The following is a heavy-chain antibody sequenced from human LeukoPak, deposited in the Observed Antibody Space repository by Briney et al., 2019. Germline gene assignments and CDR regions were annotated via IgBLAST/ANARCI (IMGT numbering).Heavy chain of an antibody. D-gene: IGHD1-26*01. CDR2: IYYSGST. CDR3: ARDLVLDAFDI. J-gene: IGHJ3*02. Sequence: SQTLSLTCTVSGGSITRYYCSCIWQPPGKGREWIGYIYYSGSTNYNPTRKGRVTIEVDTSKNQLSLKLSSVTAADTAVYYCARDLVLDAFDIWGQGTMVTVSS. V-gene: IGHV4-59*01. CDR1: GGSITRYY.